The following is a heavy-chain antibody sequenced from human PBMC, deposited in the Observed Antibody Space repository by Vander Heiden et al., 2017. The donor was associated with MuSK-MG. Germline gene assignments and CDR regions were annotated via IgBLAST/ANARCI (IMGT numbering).Heavy chain of an antibody. J-gene: IGHJ4*02. D-gene: IGHD3-22*01. CDR1: GGTFSSYA. CDR3: ASRGEDSSGYLYYFDY. Sequence: QVQLVQSGAEVKKPGSSVKVSCKASGGTFSSYASSWVRQAPGQGLEWMRGIIPIFGTANYAQKFQGRVTITADESTSTAYMELSSLRSEDTAVYYCASRGEDSSGYLYYFDYWGQGTLVTVSS. CDR2: IIPIFGTA. V-gene: IGHV1-69*01.